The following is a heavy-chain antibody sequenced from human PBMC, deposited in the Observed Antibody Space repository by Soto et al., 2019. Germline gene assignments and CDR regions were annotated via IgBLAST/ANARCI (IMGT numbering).Heavy chain of an antibody. J-gene: IGHJ5*02. CDR2: INPNSGAT. Sequence: ASVKVSSKACCYTFTRYAISCLRHAPGQGLEWMGRINPNSGATNYARKFHDRVTITSDTSINTAYMELSSLRSDDTAIYYCANLPPTPDWFDPWGQGTLVTVSS. CDR1: CYTFTRYA. CDR3: ANLPPTPDWFDP. V-gene: IGHV1-2*06. D-gene: IGHD2-15*01.